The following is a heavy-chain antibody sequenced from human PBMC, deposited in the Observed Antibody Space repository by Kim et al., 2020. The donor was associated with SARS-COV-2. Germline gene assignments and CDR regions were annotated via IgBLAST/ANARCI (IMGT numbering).Heavy chain of an antibody. V-gene: IGHV4-39*01. CDR3: ARLLKWFGELSWFDP. CDR1: GGSISSSSYY. Sequence: SETLSLTCTVSGGSISSSSYYWGWIRQPPGKGLEWIGSIYYSWSTYYNPSLKSRVTISVDTSKNQFSLKLSSVTAADTAVYYCARLLKWFGELSWFDPWGQGTLVTVSS. J-gene: IGHJ5*02. CDR2: IYYSWST. D-gene: IGHD3-10*01.